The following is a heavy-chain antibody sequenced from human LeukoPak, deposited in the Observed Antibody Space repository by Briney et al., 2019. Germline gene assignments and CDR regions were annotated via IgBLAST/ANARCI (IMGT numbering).Heavy chain of an antibody. CDR3: AKDDPYYDSSGYYSDY. V-gene: IGHV3-30*18. Sequence: GGSLRLSCAASGFTFSSYAVHWVRQAPGKGLEWVTVISYDGGNKFYADSVRGRFTISRDNSKNTLYLQMNSLRAEDTAVYYCAKDDPYYDSSGYYSDYWGQGTLVTVSS. J-gene: IGHJ4*02. CDR2: ISYDGGNK. CDR1: GFTFSSYA. D-gene: IGHD3-22*01.